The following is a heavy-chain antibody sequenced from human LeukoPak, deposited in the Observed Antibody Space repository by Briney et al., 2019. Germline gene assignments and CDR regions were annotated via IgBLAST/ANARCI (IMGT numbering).Heavy chain of an antibody. CDR3: AVGITILGVAASFDS. CDR2: IDHRGTA. Sequence: SESLSLTCAVYGASYNAYYWSWIRQPPGKGLEWIGDIDHRGTATYNPSLKSRLTISADASKNQFSLRLNSVTDADTAVYYCAVGITILGVAASFDSWGQGNLVIVSS. CDR1: GASYNAYY. D-gene: IGHD3-3*01. J-gene: IGHJ4*02. V-gene: IGHV4-34*01.